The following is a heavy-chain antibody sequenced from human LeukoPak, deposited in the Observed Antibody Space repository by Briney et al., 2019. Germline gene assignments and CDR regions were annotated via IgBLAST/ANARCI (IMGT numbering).Heavy chain of an antibody. CDR2: IHTSGDT. V-gene: IGHV4-61*02. Sequence: SETLSLTCTVSGDSISSGRYYWTWLRQPAGKALEWIGRIHTSGDTNYSPSLKSRVTISRDTSKNQFSLRLTSVAAADTAVYYCERDWNGDYFDYWGQGTLVSVSS. J-gene: IGHJ4*02. CDR3: ERDWNGDYFDY. CDR1: GDSISSGRYY. D-gene: IGHD1-1*01.